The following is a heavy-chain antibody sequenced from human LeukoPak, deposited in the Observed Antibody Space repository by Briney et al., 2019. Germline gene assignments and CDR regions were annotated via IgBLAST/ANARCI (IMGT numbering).Heavy chain of an antibody. V-gene: IGHV4-61*02. D-gene: IGHD1-26*01. CDR2: IYTSGST. CDR3: TREAYSENYYGLGYWFDP. CDR1: GYSISSGYY. J-gene: IGHJ5*02. Sequence: SETLSLTCTVSGYSISSGYYWSWIRQPAGKGLEWIGRIYTSGSTNYNPSLKSRVTISVDTSKNQFSLKLSSVTAADTAVYYCTREAYSENYYGLGYWFDPWGQGTLVTVSS.